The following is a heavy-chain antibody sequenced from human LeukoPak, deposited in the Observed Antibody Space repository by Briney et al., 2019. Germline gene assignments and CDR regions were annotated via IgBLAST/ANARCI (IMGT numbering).Heavy chain of an antibody. V-gene: IGHV1-69*13. CDR1: GGTFSGYA. J-gene: IGHJ4*02. D-gene: IGHD3-10*01. Sequence: SVKVSCKASGGTFSGYAISWVRQAPGQGLEWMGGIIPIFGTANYAQKFQGRVTITADESTSTAYMELSSLRSEDTAVYYCARGVAYGAGSYYKYSFDYWGQGTLVTVSS. CDR3: ARGVAYGAGSYYKYSFDY. CDR2: IIPIFGTA.